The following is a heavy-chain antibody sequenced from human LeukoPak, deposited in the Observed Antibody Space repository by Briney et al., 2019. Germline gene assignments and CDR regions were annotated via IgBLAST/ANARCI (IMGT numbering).Heavy chain of an antibody. J-gene: IGHJ4*02. CDR2: IYYSGST. Sequence: SETLSLTCTVSSGSISSYYWSWIRQPPGKGLEWIGYIYYSGSTNYNPSLKSRVTISVDTSKNQFSLKLSSVTAADTAVYYCARGATHDYCELDYWGQGTLVTVSS. CDR1: SGSISSYY. V-gene: IGHV4-59*01. D-gene: IGHD4-17*01. CDR3: ARGATHDYCELDY.